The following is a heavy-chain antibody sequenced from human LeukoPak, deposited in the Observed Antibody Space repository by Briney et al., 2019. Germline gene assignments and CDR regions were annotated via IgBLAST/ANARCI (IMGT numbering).Heavy chain of an antibody. J-gene: IGHJ4*02. CDR2: IIPILGIA. V-gene: IGHV1-69*04. D-gene: IGHD6-19*01. Sequence: SVKVSCKASGGTFSSYAISWVRQAPGQGLEWMGRIIPILGIANYAQKFQGRVTITADKSTSTAYMELSSLRSEDTAVYYCATGIAVAGRMGATDYWGQGTLVTVSS. CDR3: ATGIAVAGRMGATDY. CDR1: GGTFSSYA.